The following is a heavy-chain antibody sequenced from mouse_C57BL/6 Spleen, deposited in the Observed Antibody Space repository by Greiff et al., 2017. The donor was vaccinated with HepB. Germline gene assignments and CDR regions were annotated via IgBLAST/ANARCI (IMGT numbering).Heavy chain of an antibody. V-gene: IGHV1-15*01. CDR3: TTGSSLAWFAY. D-gene: IGHD1-1*01. CDR2: IDPETGGT. J-gene: IGHJ3*01. CDR1: GYTFTDYE. Sequence: VQLQESGAELVRPGASVTLSCKASGYTFTDYEMHWVKQTPVHGLDWIGAIDPETGGTAYNQKFKGKAILTADKSSSTAYMELRSLTSEDSAVYYCTTGSSLAWFAYWGQGTLVTVSA.